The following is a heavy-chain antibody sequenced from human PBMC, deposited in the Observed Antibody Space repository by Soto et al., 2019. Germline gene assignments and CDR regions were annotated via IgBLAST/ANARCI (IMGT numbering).Heavy chain of an antibody. V-gene: IGHV3-21*01. D-gene: IGHD6-13*01. CDR2: ISSSSSYI. Sequence: GGSLRLSCAASGFTFSSYSMNWVRQAPGKGLEWVSSISSSSSYIYYADSVKGRFTISRDNAKNSLYLQMNSLRAEDTAVYYCARASFSSSLANPGYYYYYGMDVWGQGTTVTVS. J-gene: IGHJ6*02. CDR3: ARASFSSSLANPGYYYYYGMDV. CDR1: GFTFSSYS.